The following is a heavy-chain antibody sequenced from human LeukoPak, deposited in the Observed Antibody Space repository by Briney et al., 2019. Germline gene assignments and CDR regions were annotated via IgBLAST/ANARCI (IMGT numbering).Heavy chain of an antibody. CDR2: INHSGSA. J-gene: IGHJ3*02. Sequence: PSETPSLTCAVYGGSFSGYYWSWIRQPPGKGLEWIGEINHSGSANYNPSLKSRVTISVDTSKNQFSLKLSSVTAADTAVYYCARTAFDIWGQGTMVTVSS. CDR3: ARTAFDI. V-gene: IGHV4-34*01. CDR1: GGSFSGYY.